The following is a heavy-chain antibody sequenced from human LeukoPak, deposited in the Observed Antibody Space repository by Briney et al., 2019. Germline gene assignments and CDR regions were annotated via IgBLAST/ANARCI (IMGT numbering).Heavy chain of an antibody. Sequence: GGSLRLSCAASGFTFSSYWMHWVRQAPGKGLVWVSRINSDGSSTSYADSVKGRFTISRDNAKNTLYLQMNSLRAEDTAVYYCGREVVYYDFWSGYYYYGMDVWGQGTTVTVSS. CDR1: GFTFSSYW. V-gene: IGHV3-74*01. CDR3: GREVVYYDFWSGYYYYGMDV. J-gene: IGHJ6*02. D-gene: IGHD3-3*01. CDR2: INSDGSST.